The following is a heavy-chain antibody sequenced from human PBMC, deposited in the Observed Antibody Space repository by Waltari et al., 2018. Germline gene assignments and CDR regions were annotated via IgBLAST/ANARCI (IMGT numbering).Heavy chain of an antibody. Sequence: VQLQESGPGLAKPSQTLSLTCSVSGGSLSSGNYNWIWIRQPPGEGLEWIGSIHRSGDTRYNPSLKSQVTISVDTSNNQFSLKLSSVTAADTAVYYCAREDYTNDNWFDPWGQGTLVAVSS. CDR1: GGSLSSGNYN. V-gene: IGHV4-61*09. J-gene: IGHJ5*02. CDR3: AREDYTNDNWFDP. CDR2: IHRSGDT. D-gene: IGHD2-8*01.